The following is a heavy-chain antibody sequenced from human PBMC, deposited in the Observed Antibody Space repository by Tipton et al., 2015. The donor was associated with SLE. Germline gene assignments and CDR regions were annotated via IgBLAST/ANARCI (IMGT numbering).Heavy chain of an antibody. D-gene: IGHD3-10*01. Sequence: QSGPEVKKPGESVKISCKASGFSFTNYWIAWVRQMPGKGLEWMGIIYPGDSDTRYSPSFRGQVTISADKSISTAYLQWSSLKASDTAMYYCARHIYYGSGSYYFDYWGQGTLVTVSS. V-gene: IGHV5-51*01. CDR2: IYPGDSDT. CDR1: GFSFTNYW. J-gene: IGHJ4*02. CDR3: ARHIYYGSGSYYFDY.